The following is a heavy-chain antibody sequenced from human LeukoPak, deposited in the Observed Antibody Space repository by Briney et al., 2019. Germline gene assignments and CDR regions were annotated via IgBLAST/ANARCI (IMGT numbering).Heavy chain of an antibody. CDR2: ISGSGGST. J-gene: IGHJ6*03. Sequence: GGSLRLSCAASGFTFSSYAMSWVRQAPGKGLEWVSAISGSGGSTYYADSVKGRFTISRDNSKNTLYLQMNSLRAEDTAVYYCASSPAAAYYYYYYMDVWGKGTTVTVSS. CDR3: ASSPAAAYYYYYYMDV. V-gene: IGHV3-23*01. D-gene: IGHD2-2*01. CDR1: GFTFSSYA.